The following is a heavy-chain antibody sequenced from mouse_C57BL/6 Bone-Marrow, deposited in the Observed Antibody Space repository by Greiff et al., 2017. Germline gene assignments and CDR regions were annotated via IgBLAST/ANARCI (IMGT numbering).Heavy chain of an antibody. D-gene: IGHD3-1*01. J-gene: IGHJ2*01. CDR3: DGRGGY. Sequence: VKLVESGPELVKPGASVKLSCKASGYTFTSYDINWVKQRPGQGLEWIGWIYPRDGSTKYNEKFKGKATLTVATSSSTAYMELHSLTSEDSAVYFCDGRGGYWGQGTTLTVSS. CDR2: IYPRDGST. CDR1: GYTFTSYD. V-gene: IGHV1-85*01.